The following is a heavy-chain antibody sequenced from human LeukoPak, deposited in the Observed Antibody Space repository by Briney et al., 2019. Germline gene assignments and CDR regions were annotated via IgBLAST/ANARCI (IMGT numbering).Heavy chain of an antibody. J-gene: IGHJ4*02. CDR3: ARDFYGDYSEDAVDY. D-gene: IGHD4-17*01. CDR1: GGTFSSYA. V-gene: IGHV1-69*04. Sequence: SVKVSCKASGGTFSSYAISWVRQAPGQGLEWMGRIIPILGIANYAQKFQGRVTITADKSTSTAYMELSSLRSEDTAVYYCARDFYGDYSEDAVDYWGQGTLVTVSS. CDR2: IIPILGIA.